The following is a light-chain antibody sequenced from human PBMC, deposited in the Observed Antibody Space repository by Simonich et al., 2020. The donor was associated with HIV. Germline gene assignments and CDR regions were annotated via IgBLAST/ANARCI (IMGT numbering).Light chain of an antibody. CDR1: QSFSSW. CDR3: QQYNSYSPWT. CDR2: KAS. J-gene: IGKJ1*01. Sequence: DIQMTQSPSTLSASVGDRVTITFRSSQSFSSWLAWYQQKTGKAPKLLIYKASSLESGVPSRFSGSGSGTEFTLTISSLQPDDFATYYCQQYNSYSPWTFGQGTKVEIK. V-gene: IGKV1-5*03.